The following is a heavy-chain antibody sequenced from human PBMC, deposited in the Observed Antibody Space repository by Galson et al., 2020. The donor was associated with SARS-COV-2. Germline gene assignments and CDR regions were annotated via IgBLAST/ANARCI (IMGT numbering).Heavy chain of an antibody. CDR3: ARDRYGSSWYGPHFDY. CDR2: IDSTGSA. CDR1: GDSIASGGYY. Sequence: SETLSLTCTVSGDSIASGGYYWSWIRQPTGKGLEWLGRIDSTGSAYYNPSLKRRVSISVDTSQNQFSLQLASGTAADTAVYYWARDRYGSSWYGPHFDYWGQGALGTVSS. D-gene: IGHD6-13*01. J-gene: IGHJ4*02. V-gene: IGHV4-61*02.